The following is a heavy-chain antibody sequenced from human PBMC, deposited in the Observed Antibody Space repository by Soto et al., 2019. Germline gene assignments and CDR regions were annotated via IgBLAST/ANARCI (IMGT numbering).Heavy chain of an antibody. V-gene: IGHV1-69*08. CDR2: VVPVLGST. Sequence: QVQLVQSGAEVKTPGSSVRASCKSSGDTFSSLTLSWVRQAPGHSREGLGRVVPVLGSTTYAQKFQGSVTSTADLSAGTDYMELWSLRSDDTAMYFCARDLSAVAGTQAFDMWGQGTLVIVSS. CDR1: GDTFSSLT. D-gene: IGHD1-1*01. J-gene: IGHJ3*02. CDR3: ARDLSAVAGTQAFDM.